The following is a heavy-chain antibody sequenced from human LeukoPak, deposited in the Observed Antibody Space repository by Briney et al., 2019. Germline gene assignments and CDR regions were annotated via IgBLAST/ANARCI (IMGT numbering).Heavy chain of an antibody. J-gene: IGHJ4*02. CDR1: GGTFSSYA. CDR3: ARERPRRGYYDSSGYNYFDY. Sequence: SVKVSCKASGGTFSSYAISWVRQAPGQGLEWMGRIIPILGIANYAQRFQGRVTITADKSTSTAYMELSSLRSEDTAVYYCARERPRRGYYDSSGYNYFDYWGQGTLVTVSS. CDR2: IIPILGIA. D-gene: IGHD3-22*01. V-gene: IGHV1-69*04.